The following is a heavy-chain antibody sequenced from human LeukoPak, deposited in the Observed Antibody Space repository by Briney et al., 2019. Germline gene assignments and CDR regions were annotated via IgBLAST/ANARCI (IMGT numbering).Heavy chain of an antibody. Sequence: QPGRSLRLSCAASGFTFSSYGMHWVRQAPGKGLEWGAVISYEGSNKFYADSVKGRFTISRDNSKNTLYLQMNSLRAEDTDVYYCAKDLRAVDTAMVDYWGQGTLVTVSS. CDR1: GFTFSSYG. V-gene: IGHV3-30*18. J-gene: IGHJ4*02. CDR2: ISYEGSNK. D-gene: IGHD5-18*01. CDR3: AKDLRAVDTAMVDY.